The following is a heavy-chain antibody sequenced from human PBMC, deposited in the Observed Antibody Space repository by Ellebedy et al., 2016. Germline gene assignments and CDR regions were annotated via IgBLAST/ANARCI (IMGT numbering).Heavy chain of an antibody. V-gene: IGHV4-39*01. Sequence: SETLSLTCILSGGSRSSTEYYWGFILQPPGKTLEYIGSISYSGTTFYNPSLNRRVNISVDTSKNQFSLKLGSVTAADTAVYYCARQGVVAALSYGMDVWGQGTTVTVSS. CDR2: ISYSGTT. CDR3: ARQGVVAALSYGMDV. CDR1: GGSRSSTEYY. D-gene: IGHD2-15*01. J-gene: IGHJ6*02.